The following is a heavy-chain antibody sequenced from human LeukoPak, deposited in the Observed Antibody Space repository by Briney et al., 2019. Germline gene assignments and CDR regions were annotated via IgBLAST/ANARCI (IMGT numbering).Heavy chain of an antibody. CDR3: ARGLPSSTRTYNWFDP. CDR1: GFTFSTYG. CDR2: IHYDGGNE. J-gene: IGHJ5*02. D-gene: IGHD2-2*01. V-gene: IGHV3-30*02. Sequence: GGSLRLSCAASGFTFSTYGMHWVRQAPGKGLEWVAFIHYDGGNEYNGDSGKGRFTISRDNSKNTLYLQMNSLRPEDTAVYYCARGLPSSTRTYNWFDPWGPGTLVTVSS.